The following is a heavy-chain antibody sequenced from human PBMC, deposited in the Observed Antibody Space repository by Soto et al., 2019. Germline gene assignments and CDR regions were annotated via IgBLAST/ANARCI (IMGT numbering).Heavy chain of an antibody. D-gene: IGHD3-9*01. Sequence: SETLSLTCAVYGGSFSGYYWSWIRQPPGKGLEWIGEINHSGSTNYNPSLKSRVTISVDTSKNQFSPKLSSVTAADTAVYYCARGLRYFDWLLYHGYYYGMDVWGQGTTVTVSS. CDR2: INHSGST. CDR3: ARGLRYFDWLLYHGYYYGMDV. V-gene: IGHV4-34*01. J-gene: IGHJ6*02. CDR1: GGSFSGYY.